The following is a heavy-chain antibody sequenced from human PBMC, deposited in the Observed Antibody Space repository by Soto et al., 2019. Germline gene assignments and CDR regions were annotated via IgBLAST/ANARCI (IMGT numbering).Heavy chain of an antibody. CDR3: ARDDYVAAGTITIYYGMDV. J-gene: IGHJ6*02. CDR1: GYTFTSYG. CDR2: ISAYNGNT. V-gene: IGHV1-18*04. Sequence: ASVKVSCKSSGYTFTSYGMSWVRQAPGQGLEWMGWISAYNGNTNYAQKLQGRVTMTTDTSTSTAYMELRSLRSDDTAVYYCARDDYVAAGTITIYYGMDVWGQGTTVTV. D-gene: IGHD6-13*01.